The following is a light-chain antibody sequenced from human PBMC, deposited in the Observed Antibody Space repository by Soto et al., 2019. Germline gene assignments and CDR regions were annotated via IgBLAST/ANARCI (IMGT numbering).Light chain of an antibody. Sequence: QCLLAQPPSVSGARGQKVTIACTGSISNIVAGYDLHWYQQLPGTAPKLLLYGNSNRPSGVPDRFSGSKSGTSASLAITGLQAEDEADYYCKSYDSSLSAYVFGTGTKVTVL. J-gene: IGLJ1*01. CDR1: ISNIVAGYD. CDR3: KSYDSSLSAYV. V-gene: IGLV1-40*01. CDR2: GNS.